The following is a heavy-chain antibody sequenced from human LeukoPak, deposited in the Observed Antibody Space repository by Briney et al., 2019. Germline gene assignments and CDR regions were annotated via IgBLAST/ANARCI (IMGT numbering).Heavy chain of an antibody. V-gene: IGHV3-11*06. CDR3: ARSMPPWRYFDL. D-gene: IGHD2/OR15-2a*01. J-gene: IGHJ2*01. CDR2: ISSSSTYT. CDR1: GFTFSSYA. Sequence: PGGSLRLSCAASGFTFSSYAMSWIRQAPGKGLEWVSYISSSSTYTKYADSVKGRFTISRDNAKNSLYLQMNSLRAEDTAVYYCARSMPPWRYFDLWGRGTLVTVSS.